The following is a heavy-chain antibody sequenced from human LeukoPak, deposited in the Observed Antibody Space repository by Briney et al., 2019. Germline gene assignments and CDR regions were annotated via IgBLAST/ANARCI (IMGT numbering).Heavy chain of an antibody. Sequence: PSETLSLTCGVSGGSIRSLGYSWGWIRQPPGKGLEWIASMYYTGTTYYNPSLKSRVTMSVDTSKNQFSLNLTSVTAADTAVFYCARSVSAYAGRGWFDPWGQGTLVTVSS. J-gene: IGHJ5*02. V-gene: IGHV4-39*07. CDR2: MYYTGTT. CDR1: GGSIRSLGYS. D-gene: IGHD5-12*01. CDR3: ARSVSAYAGRGWFDP.